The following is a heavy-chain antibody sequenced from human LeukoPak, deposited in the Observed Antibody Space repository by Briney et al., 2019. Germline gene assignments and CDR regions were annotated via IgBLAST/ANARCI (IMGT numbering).Heavy chain of an antibody. V-gene: IGHV3-48*04. CDR1: GFTFSSYS. Sequence: GGSLRLSCAASGFTFSSYSMNWVRQAPGKGLEWVSYISSSSSTIYYADSVKGRFTISRDNAKNSLYLQMNSLRAEDTAVYYCARVFSPRGYAFDIWGQGTMVTVPS. D-gene: IGHD6-25*01. J-gene: IGHJ3*02. CDR2: ISSSSSTI. CDR3: ARVFSPRGYAFDI.